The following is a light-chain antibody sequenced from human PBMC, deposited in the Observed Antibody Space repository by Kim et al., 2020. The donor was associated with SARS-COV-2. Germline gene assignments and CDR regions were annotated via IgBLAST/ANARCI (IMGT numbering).Light chain of an antibody. CDR2: GKD. J-gene: IGLJ2*01. Sequence: VALGQTDRITCQGDRLRSYYATWYQQKPGQAPKVVIYGKDNRPSGVPDRFSGSSSGNTAYLTISGTQAGDEADYYCNSRDSNDYVVFGGGTKVTVL. V-gene: IGLV3-19*01. CDR3: NSRDSNDYVV. CDR1: RLRSYY.